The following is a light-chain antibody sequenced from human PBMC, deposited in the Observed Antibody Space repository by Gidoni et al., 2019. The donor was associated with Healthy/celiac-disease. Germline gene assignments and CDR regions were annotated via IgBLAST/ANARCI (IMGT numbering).Light chain of an antibody. CDR3: QAWDSSTAV. J-gene: IGLJ1*01. Sequence: SDELTQPPSVSVSPGQTASITCSGDKLGDKYACWSPQKPGQSPVLVIYHDSKRPSGIPERFSGSNSGNTATLTISGTQAMDEADYYCQAWDSSTAVFGTGTKVTVL. CDR1: KLGDKY. V-gene: IGLV3-1*01. CDR2: HDS.